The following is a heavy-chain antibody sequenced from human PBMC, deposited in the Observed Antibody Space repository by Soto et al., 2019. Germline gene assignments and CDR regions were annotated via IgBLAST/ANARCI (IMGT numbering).Heavy chain of an antibody. J-gene: IGHJ4*02. Sequence: QVQLVESGGGAVQPGRSLRLSCAASGFTFSSHAMHWVRQAPGKGLECVAIISYDGSNKYYGDSVRGRLTISRDNSKNTIYLQMNTLRAEYTAVYYCARDQTGITTTGGGRIDYWGQGTLVTVSS. D-gene: IGHD6-13*01. CDR3: ARDQTGITTTGGGRIDY. CDR1: GFTFSSHA. V-gene: IGHV3-30-3*01. CDR2: ISYDGSNK.